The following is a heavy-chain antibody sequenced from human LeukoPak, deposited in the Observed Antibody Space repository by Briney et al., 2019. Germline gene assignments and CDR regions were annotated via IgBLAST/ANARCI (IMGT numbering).Heavy chain of an antibody. CDR3: AKDLGIVVVPAALNN. V-gene: IGHV3-23*01. Sequence: GGSLRLSCAASGFTFSSYAMSWVRQAPGKGLEWVSAISGSGGSTYYADSVKGRFTISRDNSKNTLYLQMNSLRAEDTAVYYCAKDLGIVVVPAALNNWGQGTLVTVSS. CDR2: ISGSGGST. J-gene: IGHJ4*02. CDR1: GFTFSSYA. D-gene: IGHD2-2*01.